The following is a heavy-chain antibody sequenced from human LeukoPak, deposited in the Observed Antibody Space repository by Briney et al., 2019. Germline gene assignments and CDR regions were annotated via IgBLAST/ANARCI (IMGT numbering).Heavy chain of an antibody. CDR3: ARVGRYCSGGSCYYYHGMDV. CDR1: GGSISSYY. Sequence: SETLSLTCTVSGGSISSYYWSWIRQPPGKGLEWIGYIYYSGSTNYNPSLKSRLTISVDTSKNQFSLKLSSAIAADTAVYYCARVGRYCSGGSCYYYHGMDVWGQGTTVTVSS. D-gene: IGHD2-15*01. CDR2: IYYSGST. V-gene: IGHV4-59*01. J-gene: IGHJ6*02.